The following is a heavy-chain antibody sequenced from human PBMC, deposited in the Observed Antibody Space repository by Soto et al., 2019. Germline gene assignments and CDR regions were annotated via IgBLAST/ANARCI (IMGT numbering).Heavy chain of an antibody. Sequence: SDTLSLTCTVSGGSVSSGAYYWTWIRQRPGKGLEWIGYIYYSGSTYYSPSLKSRLSISLDTSKNQFSLRLSSVTAADTAMYYCARARLRAVYAFDIWGQGTMVTVS. CDR2: IYYSGST. CDR3: ARARLRAVYAFDI. D-gene: IGHD3-16*01. J-gene: IGHJ3*02. V-gene: IGHV4-31*03. CDR1: GGSVSSGAYY.